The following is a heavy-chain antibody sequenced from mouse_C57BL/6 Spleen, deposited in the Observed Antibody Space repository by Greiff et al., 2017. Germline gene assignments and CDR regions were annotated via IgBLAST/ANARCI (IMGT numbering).Heavy chain of an antibody. CDR3: ARYGITTVWAMDY. J-gene: IGHJ4*01. V-gene: IGHV1-80*01. Sequence: QVQLKQSGAELVKPGASVKISCKASGYAFSSYWMNWVKQRPGKGLEWIGQIYPGDGDTNYNGKFKGKATLTADKSSSTAYMQLSSLTSEDSAVYFCARYGITTVWAMDYWGQGTSVTVSS. CDR2: IYPGDGDT. D-gene: IGHD1-1*01. CDR1: GYAFSSYW.